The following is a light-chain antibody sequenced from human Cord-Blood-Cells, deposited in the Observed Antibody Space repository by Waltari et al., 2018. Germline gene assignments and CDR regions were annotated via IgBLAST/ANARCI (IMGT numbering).Light chain of an antibody. Sequence: DIQMTQSPSSLSASVGERVTITCRASQSISSYLNWYQQKPGKAPKLLIYAASSLQSGVPSRFSGSGSGTDFTLTISSLQPEDFATYYFQQSYSTPFTFGPGTKVDIK. J-gene: IGKJ3*01. CDR2: AAS. CDR1: QSISSY. CDR3: QQSYSTPFT. V-gene: IGKV1-39*01.